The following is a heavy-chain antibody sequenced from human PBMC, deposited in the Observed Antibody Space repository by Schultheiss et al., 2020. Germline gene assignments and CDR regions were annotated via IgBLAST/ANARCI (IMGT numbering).Heavy chain of an antibody. D-gene: IGHD2-15*01. J-gene: IGHJ6*02. Sequence: GESLKISCAASGFTFSSYAMSWVRQAPGKGLEWVSGVSWNGSRTHYADSVKGRFTISRDNSKNSLYLQMNSLRDEDTAVYYCARDRVVVVAATPAYYYYYGMDVWGQGTTVTVSS. CDR3: ARDRVVVVAATPAYYYYYGMDV. CDR2: VSWNGSRT. V-gene: IGHV3-23*01. CDR1: GFTFSSYA.